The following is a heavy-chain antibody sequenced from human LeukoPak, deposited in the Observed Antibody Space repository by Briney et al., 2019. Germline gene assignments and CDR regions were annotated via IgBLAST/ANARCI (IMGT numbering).Heavy chain of an antibody. CDR2: IYYSGST. Sequence: SETLSLTCAVYGGSFSSYYWSWIRQPPGKGLEWIGYIYYSGSTNYNPSLKSRVTISVDTSKNQFSLKLSSVTAADTAVYYCARGYCSSTSCYQDDAFDIWGQGTMVTVSS. CDR3: ARGYCSSTSCYQDDAFDI. D-gene: IGHD2-2*01. J-gene: IGHJ3*02. CDR1: GGSFSSYY. V-gene: IGHV4-59*08.